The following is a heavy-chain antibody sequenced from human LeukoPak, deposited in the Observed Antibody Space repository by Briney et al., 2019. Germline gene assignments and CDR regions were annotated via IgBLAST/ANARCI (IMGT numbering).Heavy chain of an antibody. D-gene: IGHD3-22*01. J-gene: IGHJ4*02. V-gene: IGHV1-69*13. CDR1: GGTFSSYA. Sequence: ASVKVSCKAFGGTFSSYAISWVRQAPGQGLEWMGGIIPIFGTANYAQKFQGRVTITADESTSTAYMELSSLRSEDTAVYYCAMGYDSSGYYSIFDYWGQGTLVTVSS. CDR2: IIPIFGTA. CDR3: AMGYDSSGYYSIFDY.